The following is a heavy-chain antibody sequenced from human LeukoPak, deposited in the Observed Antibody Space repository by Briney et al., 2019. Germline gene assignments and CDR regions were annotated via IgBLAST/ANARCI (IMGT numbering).Heavy chain of an antibody. CDR3: AGSIHGGNGIYYGMDV. CDR1: GYTFTSYG. D-gene: IGHD4-23*01. CDR2: ISAYNGNT. Sequence: ASVKVSCKASGYTFTSYGISWVRQAPGQGLEWMGWISAYNGNTNYAQKLQGRVTMTTDTSTSTAYMELRSLRSDDTAVYYCAGSIHGGNGIYYGMDVWGQGTTVTVSS. V-gene: IGHV1-18*01. J-gene: IGHJ6*02.